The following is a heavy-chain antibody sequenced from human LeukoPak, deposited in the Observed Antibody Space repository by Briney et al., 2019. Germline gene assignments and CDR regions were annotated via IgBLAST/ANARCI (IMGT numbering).Heavy chain of an antibody. CDR1: GFTFSSFS. Sequence: GGSLRLSCAASGFTFSSFSMNWVRQAPGKGLEWVSSITSSSNYIYYASSVRGRFTISRDNAKNSLYLQMNSLRAEDMAVYYCARDLRLWGQGTLVTVSS. CDR3: ARDLRL. V-gene: IGHV3-21*01. J-gene: IGHJ4*02. CDR2: ITSSSNYI.